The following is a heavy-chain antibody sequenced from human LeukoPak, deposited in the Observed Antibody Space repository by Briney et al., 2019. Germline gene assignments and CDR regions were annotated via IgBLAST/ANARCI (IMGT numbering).Heavy chain of an antibody. V-gene: IGHV3-74*01. CDR3: VRAVAAADSY. D-gene: IGHD6-13*01. CDR1: GFTFSSYW. CDR2: INPGGSSI. Sequence: PGGSLRLSCAASGFTFSSYWMHWARQVPGKGLVWVSRINPGGSSIAYADSVKGRFTISRDNAKNSLYLQMNSLRADDTAIYYCVRAVAAADSYWGQGTLVTVSS. J-gene: IGHJ4*02.